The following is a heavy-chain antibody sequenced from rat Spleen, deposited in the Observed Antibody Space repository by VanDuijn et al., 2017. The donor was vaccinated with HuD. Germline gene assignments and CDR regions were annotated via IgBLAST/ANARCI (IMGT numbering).Heavy chain of an antibody. Sequence: EVQLVESGGGLVQPGRYLKLSSAASGFTFSNYGMAWVCQAPTTGLEWVATSSYDGITTSYRNSVKGRCPISRVNAKSTLYLQMESLRSEEPPAYYWARLGTDGIDYWGQVVMVTCSS. J-gene: IGHJ2*01. V-gene: IGHV5-29*01. CDR3: ARLGTDGIDY. CDR1: GFTFSNYG. D-gene: IGHD1-11*01. CDR2: SSYDGITT.